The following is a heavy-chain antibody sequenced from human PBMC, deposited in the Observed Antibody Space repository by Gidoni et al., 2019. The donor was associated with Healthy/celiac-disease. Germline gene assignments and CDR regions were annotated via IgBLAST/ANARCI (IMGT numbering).Heavy chain of an antibody. CDR3: ARERRIAARPYTPNYAFDI. CDR2: ISAYNGNT. V-gene: IGHV1-18*01. CDR1: GYTFTSYG. Sequence: QVQLVQSGAEVKKPGASVKVSCKASGYTFTSYGISWVRQAPGQGLEWMGWISAYNGNTNYAQKLQGRVTMTTDTSTSTAYMELRSLRSDDTAVYYCARERRIAARPYTPNYAFDIWGQGTMVTVSS. D-gene: IGHD6-6*01. J-gene: IGHJ3*02.